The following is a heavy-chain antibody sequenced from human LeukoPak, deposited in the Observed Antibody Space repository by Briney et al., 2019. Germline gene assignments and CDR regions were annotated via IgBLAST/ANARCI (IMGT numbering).Heavy chain of an antibody. V-gene: IGHV3-9*01. CDR2: ISWNSGTI. CDR3: AKDAQKTVAGHFDY. Sequence: GRSLRLSCAASGFTFDDYAMHWGRQAPGKGLEWVSCISWNSGTIGYADSVKGRLTISRDKAKNSMYLQTISLRAEDKALYYCAKDAQKTVAGHFDYWGQGTLVTVSA. CDR1: GFTFDDYA. J-gene: IGHJ4*02. D-gene: IGHD6-19*01.